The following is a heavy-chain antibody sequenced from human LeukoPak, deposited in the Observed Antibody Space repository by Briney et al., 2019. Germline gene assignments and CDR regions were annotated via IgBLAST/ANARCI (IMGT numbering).Heavy chain of an antibody. CDR1: GYTFTGYY. Sequence: ASVKVSCKASGYTFTGYYMHWVRQAPGQGLEWMGWINPNSSGTNYAQKFQGRVTMTRDTSISTAYMELSRLRSDDTAVYYCVRDRLLWFGELSYGMDVWGQGTTVTVSS. D-gene: IGHD3-10*01. V-gene: IGHV1-2*02. CDR2: INPNSSGT. CDR3: VRDRLLWFGELSYGMDV. J-gene: IGHJ6*02.